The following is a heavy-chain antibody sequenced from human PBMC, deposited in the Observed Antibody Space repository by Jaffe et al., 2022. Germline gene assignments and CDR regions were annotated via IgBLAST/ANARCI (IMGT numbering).Heavy chain of an antibody. D-gene: IGHD4-17*01. V-gene: IGHV4-38-2*01. CDR2: IYHSGST. CDR1: GYSISSGYY. CDR3: ARGTLRLRDAFDI. Sequence: QVQLQESGPGLVKPSETLSLTCAVSGYSISSGYYWGWIRQPPGKGLEWIGSIYHSGSTYYNPSLKSRVTISVDTSKNQFSLKLSSVTAADTAVYYCARGTLRLRDAFDIWGQGTMVTVSS. J-gene: IGHJ3*02.